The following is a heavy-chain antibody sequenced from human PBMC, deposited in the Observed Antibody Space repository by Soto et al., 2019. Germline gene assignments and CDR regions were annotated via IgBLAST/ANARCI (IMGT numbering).Heavy chain of an antibody. CDR1: GGSVSNKTYY. D-gene: IGHD4-17*01. V-gene: IGHV4-61*01. J-gene: IGHJ4*02. Sequence: PSETLSLTCSVSGGSVSNKTYYWSWIRQPPGKRLEWIGYVYYSGTTNYNPSLKSRVTISVDLSKNQFSLRLSSVTTADTALYYCARTTAVHTTLRSRYFFDYWGQGTLVTVSS. CDR3: ARTTAVHTTLRSRYFFDY. CDR2: VYYSGTT.